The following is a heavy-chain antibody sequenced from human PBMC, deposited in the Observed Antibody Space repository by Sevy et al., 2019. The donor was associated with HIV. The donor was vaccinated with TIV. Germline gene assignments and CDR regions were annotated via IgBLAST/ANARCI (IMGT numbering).Heavy chain of an antibody. D-gene: IGHD2-15*01. Sequence: GGSLRLSCAASGYIFSSYGIHWVRQAPGKGLEWVAVLSYDGREKYYGNSVKGRFTISRDNSKNTLYLQMNSLRDEDTAVYYCAKVGPHCSGGTCYHPLFDYCGQGTLVTVSS. CDR3: AKVGPHCSGGTCYHPLFDY. CDR2: LSYDGREK. V-gene: IGHV3-30*18. CDR1: GYIFSSYG. J-gene: IGHJ4*02.